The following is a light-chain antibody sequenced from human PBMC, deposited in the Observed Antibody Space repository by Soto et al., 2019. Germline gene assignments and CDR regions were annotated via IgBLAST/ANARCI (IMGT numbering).Light chain of an antibody. J-gene: IGKJ1*01. CDR1: QSVSSD. Sequence: EIVMTQSPATLSVSQGERATLSCRASQSVSSDLAWYQQRSGRAPRLLIYGASSRATGIPNRFSGSGSGTDFTLTISRLEPEDFAVYYCQQYGSSPQTFGQGTKVDIK. V-gene: IGKV3-20*01. CDR3: QQYGSSPQT. CDR2: GAS.